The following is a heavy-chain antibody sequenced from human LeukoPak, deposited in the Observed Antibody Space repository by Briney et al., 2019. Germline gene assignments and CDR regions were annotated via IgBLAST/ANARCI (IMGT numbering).Heavy chain of an antibody. D-gene: IGHD5-18*01. CDR2: IKKDGSAK. V-gene: IGHV3-7*01. CDR3: ARETDTSMVTRFDY. Sequence: GGSLRLSCAASGFTFGSYWMSWVRQAPGKGLEWAANIKKDGSAKYYVDSVKGRFTISRDNAKNSLYLQMNSLRAEDTAVYYCARETDTSMVTRFDYWGQGTLVTVSS. J-gene: IGHJ4*02. CDR1: GFTFGSYW.